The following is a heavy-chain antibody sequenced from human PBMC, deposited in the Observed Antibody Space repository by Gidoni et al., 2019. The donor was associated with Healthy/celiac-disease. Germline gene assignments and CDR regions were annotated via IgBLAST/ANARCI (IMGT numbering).Heavy chain of an antibody. CDR3: ARGPRITIFGVVIIRGWFDP. J-gene: IGHJ5*02. CDR2: INHSGST. CDR1: GGSFSCYS. V-gene: IGHV4-34*01. Sequence: QVQLQQWGAGLLTPSETLFLTCAVYGGSFSCYSWSWIRQPPGKGLEWIGKINHSGSTNYNPSLKSRVTISVDTSKNQFSLKLSSVTAADTAVYYCARGPRITIFGVVIIRGWFDPWGQGTLVTVSS. D-gene: IGHD3-3*01.